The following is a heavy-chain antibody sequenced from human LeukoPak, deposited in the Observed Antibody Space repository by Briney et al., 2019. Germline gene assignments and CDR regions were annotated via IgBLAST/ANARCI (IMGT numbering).Heavy chain of an antibody. J-gene: IGHJ4*02. CDR3: ARIVIAAAEGYFDY. CDR2: IDYSGST. V-gene: IGHV4-59*01. Sequence: SETLALTRTVSVGSISSYYWSWIPDPPAKGLEWVGYIDYSGSTNYNPFLKSRVTISVYTSKNQFSLKLSSVTAADTAVYYCARIVIAAAEGYFDYWGQGTLVTVSS. D-gene: IGHD6-13*01. CDR1: VGSISSYY.